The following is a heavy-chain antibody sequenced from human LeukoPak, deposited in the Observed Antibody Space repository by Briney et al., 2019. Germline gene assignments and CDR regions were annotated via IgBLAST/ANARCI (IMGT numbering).Heavy chain of an antibody. V-gene: IGHV4-39*01. CDR1: GGSISSSSYY. J-gene: IGHJ4*02. Sequence: PSETLSLTCTVSGGSISSSSYYWGWIRQPPGKGLEWIGSIYYSGSTYYNPSLRSRVTISVDTSKNQFSLKLSSVTAADTAVYYCARRGVVPWFGELLEYYFDYWGQGTLVTVSS. CDR2: IYYSGST. D-gene: IGHD3-10*01. CDR3: ARRGVVPWFGELLEYYFDY.